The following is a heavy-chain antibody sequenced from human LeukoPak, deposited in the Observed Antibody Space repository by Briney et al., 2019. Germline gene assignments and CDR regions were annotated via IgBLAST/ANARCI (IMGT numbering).Heavy chain of an antibody. CDR2: IGYDESKK. V-gene: IGHV3-30*02. J-gene: IGHJ4*02. D-gene: IGHD2-8*02. Sequence: GGSLRLSCEASGFTFNNFGMHWVRQAPGKGLEWVAFIGYDESKKYYAESVKGRFTISRDDSKNTLYLQMSALKTEDTAVYYCAKMGGGGYCTATTCAPIDYWGQGTLVTASS. CDR3: AKMGGGGYCTATTCAPIDY. CDR1: GFTFNNFG.